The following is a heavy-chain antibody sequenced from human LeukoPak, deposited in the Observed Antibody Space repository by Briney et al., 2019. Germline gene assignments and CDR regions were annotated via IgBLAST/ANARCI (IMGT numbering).Heavy chain of an antibody. Sequence: PGGSLRLSCAASGFTFSSYWMSWVRQAPGKGLEWVANIKQDGSEKYYVDSVKGRFTISRDNAENSLYLQMNSLRAEDTAVYYCARDFTIYCSSTSCPYYYYYYMDVWGKGTTVTVSS. CDR2: IKQDGSEK. CDR1: GFTFSSYW. V-gene: IGHV3-7*01. CDR3: ARDFTIYCSSTSCPYYYYYYMDV. D-gene: IGHD2-2*01. J-gene: IGHJ6*03.